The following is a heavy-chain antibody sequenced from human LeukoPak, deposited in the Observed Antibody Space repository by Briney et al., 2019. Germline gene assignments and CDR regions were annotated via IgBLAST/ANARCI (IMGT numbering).Heavy chain of an antibody. D-gene: IGHD3/OR15-3a*01. CDR2: INWISDSI. V-gene: IGHV3-9*01. CDR3: VKGSGFYTYDLDYFDY. J-gene: IGHJ4*02. Sequence: GGSLRLSCAASGFTFDDFAMHWVRQAPGKGLEWVSGINWISDSIGYADSVKGRFTISRDNAKNSLYLQTNSLRPEDTAFYYCVKGSGFYTYDLDYFDYWGQGTLVTVSS. CDR1: GFTFDDFA.